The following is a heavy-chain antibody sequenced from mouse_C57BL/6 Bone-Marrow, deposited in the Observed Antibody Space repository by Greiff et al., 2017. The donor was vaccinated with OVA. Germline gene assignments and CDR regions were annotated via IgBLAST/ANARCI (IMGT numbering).Heavy chain of an antibody. CDR2: IDPSDSYT. J-gene: IGHJ3*01. CDR1: GYTFTSYW. Sequence: QVQLQQSGAELVMPGASVKLSCKASGYTFTSYWMHWVKQRPGQGLEWIGEIDPSDSYTNYNQKFKGKSTLTVDKSSSTAYMQLSSLTSEDSAVYYFARGPVVYSWFAYWGQGTLVTVSA. CDR3: ARGPVVYSWFAY. V-gene: IGHV1-69*01.